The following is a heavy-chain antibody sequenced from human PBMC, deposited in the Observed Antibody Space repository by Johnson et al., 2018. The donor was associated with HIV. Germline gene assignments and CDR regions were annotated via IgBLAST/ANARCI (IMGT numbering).Heavy chain of an antibody. CDR2: ISYDGNNR. Sequence: QVQLVESGGGVVQPGGSLRLSCAASGFTFSSYAMHWVRQAPGKGLEWVAVISYDGNNRYYVDSVKGRFTISRDNSKNTLFLQMNSLRAEDTAVYYCARGGYCRGGSCYPYDAFDIWGQGTMVNVSS. CDR1: GFTFSSYA. CDR3: ARGGYCRGGSCYPYDAFDI. V-gene: IGHV3-33*05. J-gene: IGHJ3*02. D-gene: IGHD2-15*01.